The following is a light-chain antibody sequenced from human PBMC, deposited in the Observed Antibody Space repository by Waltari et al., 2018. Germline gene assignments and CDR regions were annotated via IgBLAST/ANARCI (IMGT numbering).Light chain of an antibody. Sequence: QSVLTQPPSVSAAPGQRVTISCSGSTSNIGQNHVSWYQQLPGTAPKHLLYGKCVRPSEVPDRMSGSNSGTSATLAITGLQTGDEADYYCGTWDGSLSAYVFGTGTTVTVL. CDR1: TSNIGQNH. CDR2: GKC. CDR3: GTWDGSLSAYV. V-gene: IGLV1-51*01. J-gene: IGLJ1*01.